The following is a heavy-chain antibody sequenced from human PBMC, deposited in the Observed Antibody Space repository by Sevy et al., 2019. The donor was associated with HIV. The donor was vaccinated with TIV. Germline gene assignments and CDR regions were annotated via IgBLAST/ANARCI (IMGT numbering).Heavy chain of an antibody. Sequence: ASVKVSCKASGGTFSCYGISWVRQAPGQGLEWMGGIIPILGTVNYAQTFQGRVTITADESTKTAYMELSSLRSEDTAVYYWARGGGNGWYYFDYWGQESLVTVSS. CDR1: GGTFSCYG. D-gene: IGHD6-19*01. CDR3: ARGGGNGWYYFDY. V-gene: IGHV1-69*13. CDR2: IIPILGTV. J-gene: IGHJ4*02.